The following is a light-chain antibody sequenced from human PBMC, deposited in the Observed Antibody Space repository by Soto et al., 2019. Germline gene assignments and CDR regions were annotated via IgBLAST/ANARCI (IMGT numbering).Light chain of an antibody. J-gene: IGLJ3*02. CDR3: SSYTTTLTLV. CDR2: DVS. Sequence: QPVLTQPASVSGSPGQSITISCTGTSSDVGGYNYVSWYQQQPGKAPKLMIYDVSYRPSGVSNRFSGSKSGNTASLTISGLQAEDEADYYCSSYTTTLTLVFGGGTKLTVL. CDR1: SSDVGGYNY. V-gene: IGLV2-14*01.